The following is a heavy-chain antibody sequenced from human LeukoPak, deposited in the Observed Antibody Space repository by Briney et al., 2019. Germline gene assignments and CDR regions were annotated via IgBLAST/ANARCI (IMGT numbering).Heavy chain of an antibody. CDR2: IYYSGST. Sequence: SETLSLTCAVSGGSISSSSYYWGWVRQPPGQGLGWSVSIYYSGSTYSNPSLKSRVTISVYTSKNQFSLKLGSVTAADTAVYYCARHSGGYSYGFTGFDYWGQGTLVTVSS. D-gene: IGHD5-18*01. J-gene: IGHJ4*02. CDR3: ARHSGGYSYGFTGFDY. CDR1: GGSISSSSYY. V-gene: IGHV4-39*01.